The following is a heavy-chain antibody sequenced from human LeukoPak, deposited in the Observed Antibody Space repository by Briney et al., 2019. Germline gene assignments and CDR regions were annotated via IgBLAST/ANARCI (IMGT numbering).Heavy chain of an antibody. Sequence: PGGSLRLSCAASGFTFSSYGMHWVRQAPGKGLEWVAVISYDGSNKYYADSVKGRFTISRDNSKNTLYLQMNSLRAEDTAVYYCAKEGVAVATYNWFDPWGQGTLVTVSS. CDR2: ISYDGSNK. V-gene: IGHV3-30*18. CDR1: GFTFSSYG. D-gene: IGHD6-19*01. CDR3: AKEGVAVATYNWFDP. J-gene: IGHJ5*02.